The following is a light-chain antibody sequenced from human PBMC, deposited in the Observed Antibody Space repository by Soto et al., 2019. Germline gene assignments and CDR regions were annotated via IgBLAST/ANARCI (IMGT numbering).Light chain of an antibody. V-gene: IGKV3-15*01. CDR3: QQYNNWPRT. J-gene: IGKJ1*01. CDR1: QSVSSN. Sequence: EIVMTQSPATLSVSPGERATLSCRASQSVSSNLAWYLQTPGQAPRLLIYDASTRATGFPARFSGSGSGTEFTLTISSLQSEDFAVYYCQQYNNWPRTFGQGTKVEIK. CDR2: DAS.